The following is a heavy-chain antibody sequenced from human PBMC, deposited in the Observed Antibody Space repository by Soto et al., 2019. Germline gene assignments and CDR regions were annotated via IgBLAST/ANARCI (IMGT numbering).Heavy chain of an antibody. CDR1: GGSISSYY. V-gene: IGHV4-59*12. Sequence: SETLSLTCTVSGGSISSYYWSWIRQPPGKGLEWIGYIYYSGNTNYNPSLKSRVTISVDTSKNQFSLKLSSVTAADTAVYYCARDDCISTSCYVSYWGQGTLVTVSS. CDR3: ARDDCISTSCYVSY. CDR2: IYYSGNT. D-gene: IGHD2-2*01. J-gene: IGHJ4*02.